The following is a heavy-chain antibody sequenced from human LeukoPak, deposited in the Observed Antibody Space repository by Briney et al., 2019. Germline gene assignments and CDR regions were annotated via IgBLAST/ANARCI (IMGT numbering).Heavy chain of an antibody. D-gene: IGHD2-15*01. Sequence: SETLSLTCTVSGGSIRSYYWSWIRQPPGKGLEWIGYVYYSGSTKYNPSLKSRVTTSVDTSKNEFSLNLSSVTAADTAVYYCARDLSGSGSFPYGMDVWGKGTTVNVSS. V-gene: IGHV4-59*01. CDR2: VYYSGST. CDR1: GGSIRSYY. CDR3: ARDLSGSGSFPYGMDV. J-gene: IGHJ6*04.